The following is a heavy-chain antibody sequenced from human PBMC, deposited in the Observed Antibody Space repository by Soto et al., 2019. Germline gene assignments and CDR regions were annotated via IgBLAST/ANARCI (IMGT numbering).Heavy chain of an antibody. J-gene: IGHJ4*02. Sequence: PSETLSLTCVVSGVSIVSDLYTWAWFRQPPGNGLEWIGYIHHNGYIYYNPSLKSRATISADKSQNLFSLRLTSVTAADTAMYYCATQDAYGASSEVQWGQGT. V-gene: IGHV4-30-2*01. CDR2: IHHNGYI. D-gene: IGHD3-16*01. CDR3: ATQDAYGASSEVQ. CDR1: GVSIVSDLYT.